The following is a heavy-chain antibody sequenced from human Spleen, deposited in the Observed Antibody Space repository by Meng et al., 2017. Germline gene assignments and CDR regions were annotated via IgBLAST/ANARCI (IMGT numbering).Heavy chain of an antibody. CDR1: GGSISSYY. CDR2: IYYSGST. CDR3: ARDRFYGTSFDPRGAFDM. J-gene: IGHJ3*02. D-gene: IGHD3-3*01. V-gene: IGHV4-59*01. Sequence: GSLRLSCTVSGGSISSYYWSWIRQPPGKGLEWIGYIYYSGSTNYNPSLKSRVTISVDTSKNQFSLKLTSVTAAETAVYYCARDRFYGTSFDPRGAFDMWGQGTMVTVSS.